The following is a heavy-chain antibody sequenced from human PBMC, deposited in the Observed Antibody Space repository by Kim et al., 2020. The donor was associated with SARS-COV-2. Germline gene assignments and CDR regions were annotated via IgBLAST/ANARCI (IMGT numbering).Heavy chain of an antibody. D-gene: IGHD6-13*01. J-gene: IGHJ4*02. Sequence: ASVKVSCKVSGYTLTELSMHWVRQAPGKGLEWMGGFDPEDGETIYAQKFQGRVTMTEDTSTDTAYMELSSLRSEDTAVYYCATGGIEQQLVLLDYWGQGTLVTVSS. CDR2: FDPEDGET. CDR1: GYTLTELS. CDR3: ATGGIEQQLVLLDY. V-gene: IGHV1-24*01.